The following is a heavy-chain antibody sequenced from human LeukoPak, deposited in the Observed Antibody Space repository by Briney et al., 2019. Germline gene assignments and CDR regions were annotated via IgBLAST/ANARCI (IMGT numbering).Heavy chain of an antibody. V-gene: IGHV3-33*01. CDR1: GFTFSSYG. J-gene: IGHJ5*02. D-gene: IGHD1-7*01. CDR2: IWYDGSNK. Sequence: GSLRLSCAASGFTFSSYGMHWVRQAPGKGLEWVAVIWYDGSNKYYADSVKGRFTISRDNSKNTLYLQMNSLRAEDTAVYYCARAKLELRYDWFDPWGQGTLVTVSS. CDR3: ARAKLELRYDWFDP.